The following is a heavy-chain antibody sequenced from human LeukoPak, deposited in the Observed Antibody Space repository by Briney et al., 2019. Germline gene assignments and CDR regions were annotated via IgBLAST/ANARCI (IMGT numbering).Heavy chain of an antibody. CDR2: IIPILGIA. Sequence: SVKVSCKASGGTFSSYAISWVRQAPGQGLEWMGRIIPILGIANYAQKFQGRVTITADKSTSTAYMELSSLRSEDTAVYYCASALKRGSAGTLIDYWGQGTLVTVSS. D-gene: IGHD6-13*01. CDR1: GGTFSSYA. J-gene: IGHJ4*02. V-gene: IGHV1-69*04. CDR3: ASALKRGSAGTLIDY.